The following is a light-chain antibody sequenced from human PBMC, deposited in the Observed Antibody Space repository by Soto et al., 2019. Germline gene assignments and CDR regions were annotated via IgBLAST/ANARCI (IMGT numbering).Light chain of an antibody. CDR3: PQYGSSPVYT. Sequence: ETVLTQSPGTLSLTPGERATLSCRASQSVSSGYLAWYQQKPGQAPRLLIDGASSRATGIPDRFSGSGSVTDFTLTISRLEPEDFAVYYCPQYGSSPVYTFGQGPKLEIK. CDR2: GAS. CDR1: QSVSSGY. V-gene: IGKV3-20*01. J-gene: IGKJ2*01.